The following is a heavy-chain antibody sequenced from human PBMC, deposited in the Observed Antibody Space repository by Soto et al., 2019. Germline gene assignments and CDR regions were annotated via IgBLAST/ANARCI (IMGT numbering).Heavy chain of an antibody. CDR3: ARGTVTTAADAFDI. Sequence: QVQLQQWGAGLLKPSETLSLTCAVYGGSFSGYYWSWIRQPPGKGLEWIGEINHSGSTNYNPSLKSRVTISGDTSKNQFSLKLSPVTAADTAVYYCARGTVTTAADAFDIWGQGTMVTVSS. V-gene: IGHV4-34*01. D-gene: IGHD4-17*01. CDR1: GGSFSGYY. J-gene: IGHJ3*02. CDR2: INHSGST.